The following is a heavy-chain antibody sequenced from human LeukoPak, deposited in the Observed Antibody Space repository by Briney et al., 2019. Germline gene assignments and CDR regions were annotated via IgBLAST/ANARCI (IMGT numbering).Heavy chain of an antibody. J-gene: IGHJ4*02. Sequence: ASVKVSCKASGYTFTGYYMHWVRQAPGQGLEWMGWINPNNGGTNYAQKFHGRVTMTRDTSISTAYMELSRLKSDDTAVYYCARVSSITLIVVPDYFDYWGQGTLVTVSS. D-gene: IGHD3-22*01. CDR2: INPNNGGT. CDR3: ARVSSITLIVVPDYFDY. CDR1: GYTFTGYY. V-gene: IGHV1-2*02.